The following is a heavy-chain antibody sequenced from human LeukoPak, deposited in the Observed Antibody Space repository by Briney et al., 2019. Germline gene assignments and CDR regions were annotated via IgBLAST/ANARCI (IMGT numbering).Heavy chain of an antibody. CDR3: AKDPYSYGSYFDY. CDR2: IWYDGRDK. D-gene: IGHD5-18*01. Sequence: PGGSLRLSCAASGFMFSAYSMNWVRQAPGKGLEWVAFIWYDGRDKYYADSVKGRFTISRDNSKNTLYLQMNSLRAEDTAMYYCAKDPYSYGSYFDYWGQGTLVTVSS. V-gene: IGHV3-30*02. CDR1: GFMFSAYS. J-gene: IGHJ4*02.